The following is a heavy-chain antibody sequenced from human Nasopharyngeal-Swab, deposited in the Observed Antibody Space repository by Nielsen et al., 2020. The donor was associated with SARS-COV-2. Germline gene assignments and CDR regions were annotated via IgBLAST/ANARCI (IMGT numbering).Heavy chain of an antibody. J-gene: IGHJ5*02. D-gene: IGHD2-15*01. Sequence: GGSLRLSCKGSGYTFSNYWIAWVRQMPGKGLEWMGFIDPGDSDTRYSPSFQGQVTISVDKSINTAYLQWSSLKPSDTAMYYCARRALGYCDGGNCNWLDPWGQGTLVTVPS. CDR3: ARRALGYCDGGNCNWLDP. V-gene: IGHV5-51*01. CDR2: IDPGDSDT. CDR1: GYTFSNYW.